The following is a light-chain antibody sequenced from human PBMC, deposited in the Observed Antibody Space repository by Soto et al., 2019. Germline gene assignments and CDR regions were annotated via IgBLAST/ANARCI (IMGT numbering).Light chain of an antibody. V-gene: IGKV1-5*01. Sequence: STLSASVGDRVTITCRASQSISSWLAWYQQKPGKAPKLLIYDASSLESGVPSRFSGRGSGTEFTLTISSLQPDDFATYYCQQYNSYWTFGQGTKVDIK. CDR1: QSISSW. CDR2: DAS. CDR3: QQYNSYWT. J-gene: IGKJ1*01.